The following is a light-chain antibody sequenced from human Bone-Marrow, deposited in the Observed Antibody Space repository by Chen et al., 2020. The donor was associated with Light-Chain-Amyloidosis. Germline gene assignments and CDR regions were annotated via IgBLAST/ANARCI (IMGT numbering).Light chain of an antibody. CDR3: QQFNNWPWT. CDR2: GAS. J-gene: IGKJ1*01. CDR1: RSVSSS. V-gene: IGKV3-15*01. Sequence: EIVMTQSPATLSVSPGERATLSCRASRSVSSSLAWYQQKPGHAPRLLIYGASARATGIPARFSGSGSGTECTLTISSMQSEDFARYYCQQFNNWPWTFGQGTKVEIK.